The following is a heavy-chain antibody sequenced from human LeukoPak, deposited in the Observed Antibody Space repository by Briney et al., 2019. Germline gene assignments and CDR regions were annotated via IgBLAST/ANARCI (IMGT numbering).Heavy chain of an antibody. D-gene: IGHD3-9*01. V-gene: IGHV3-64*01. Sequence: AGGSLRLSSAASGFTFSTYAMHWVRQAPGKGLEFVSGISSNGGNTYYANSLKGRFTISRDNSKNTLYLQMGSLRPEDMAVYHCARVILTGYYYDSWGQGTLVTVSS. CDR1: GFTFSTYA. CDR3: ARVILTGYYYDS. J-gene: IGHJ4*02. CDR2: ISSNGGNT.